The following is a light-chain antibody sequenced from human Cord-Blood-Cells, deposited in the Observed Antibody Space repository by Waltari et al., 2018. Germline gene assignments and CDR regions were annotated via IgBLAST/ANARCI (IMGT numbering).Light chain of an antibody. CDR2: DVS. CDR3: SSYTSSSTLV. Sequence: QPALPHPASVSGPPGQPITISSTDTSSAVGGHNYVSWYQHHPGKAPKLMIYDVSNRPSGVSNRFSGSKSGNTASLTISGLQAEDEADYYCSSYTSSSTLVFGTGTKVTVL. J-gene: IGLJ1*01. V-gene: IGLV2-14*03. CDR1: SSAVGGHNY.